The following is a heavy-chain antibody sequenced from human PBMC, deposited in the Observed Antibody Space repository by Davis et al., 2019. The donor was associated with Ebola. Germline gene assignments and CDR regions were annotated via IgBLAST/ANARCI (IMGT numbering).Heavy chain of an antibody. D-gene: IGHD1-26*01. CDR1: GYTFSSYD. J-gene: IGHJ4*02. CDR2: MNPNSGNT. Sequence: ASVKVSCKASGYTFSSYDINWVRQAPGQGLEWMGWMNPNSGNTGYAQKFQGRITMTRNISISTAYMELSSLRSEDTAVYYCARRVGARSGFDYWGQGSLVTVSS. V-gene: IGHV1-8*01. CDR3: ARRVGARSGFDY.